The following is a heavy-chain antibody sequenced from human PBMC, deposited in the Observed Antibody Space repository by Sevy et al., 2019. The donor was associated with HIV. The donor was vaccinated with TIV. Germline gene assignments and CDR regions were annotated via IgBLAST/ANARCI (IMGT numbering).Heavy chain of an antibody. CDR3: AGARYDSSGSFDAFDI. CDR1: GFTFSSYA. Sequence: GGSLRLSCTASGFTFSSYAMNWVRQAPGKGLEWVSTIFRSGDVTYYADSVKGRFTTSSDNYSNTLYLQMNSLRAEDTAVYYCAGARYDSSGSFDAFDIWGQGTMVTVSS. D-gene: IGHD3-22*01. J-gene: IGHJ3*02. V-gene: IGHV3-23*01. CDR2: IFRSGDVT.